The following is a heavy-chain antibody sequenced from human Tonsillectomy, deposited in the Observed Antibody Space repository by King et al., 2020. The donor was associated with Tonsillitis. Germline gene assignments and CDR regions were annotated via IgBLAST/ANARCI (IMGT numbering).Heavy chain of an antibody. D-gene: IGHD3-3*01. CDR2: ICSSSSTI. Sequence: VQLVESGGGLVQPGGSLRLSCAASGFTFSSYSMNWVRQAPGKGLEWVSYICSSSSTIYYADSVKGRFTISRDNAKNSLYLQMNSLRAEDTAVYYCARDWNYWGQGTLVTVSS. CDR1: GFTFSSYS. CDR3: ARDWNY. V-gene: IGHV3-48*01. J-gene: IGHJ4*02.